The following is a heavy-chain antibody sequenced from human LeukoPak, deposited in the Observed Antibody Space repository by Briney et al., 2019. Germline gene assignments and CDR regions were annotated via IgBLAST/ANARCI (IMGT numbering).Heavy chain of an antibody. Sequence: GESLKISCKGSGYRFSNYWIAWVRQMPGKGLEWMGIIYPLDSDTTYSPSFQGQVTISADKSKSTAYLQWSSLKASDTAIYYCARHAGLSREFWFDSWGQGTQVTVSS. V-gene: IGHV5-51*01. CDR1: GYRFSNYW. D-gene: IGHD3-10*01. J-gene: IGHJ5*01. CDR2: IYPLDSDT. CDR3: ARHAGLSREFWFDS.